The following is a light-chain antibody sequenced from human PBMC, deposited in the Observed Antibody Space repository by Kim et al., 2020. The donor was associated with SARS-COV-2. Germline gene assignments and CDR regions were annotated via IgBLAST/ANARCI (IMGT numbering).Light chain of an antibody. CDR1: TGPVSWGHH. V-gene: IGLV7-46*01. CDR2: NTS. CDR3: LLYYKSYRI. J-gene: IGLJ2*01. Sequence: PGGTGSLTGGSGTGPVSWGHHLYWFQLKPGVDPRTLIYNTSNKQAGTPARLSGSLLGGKAALTLSSALPEDEAEYYCLLYYKSYRIFGGGTQLSVL.